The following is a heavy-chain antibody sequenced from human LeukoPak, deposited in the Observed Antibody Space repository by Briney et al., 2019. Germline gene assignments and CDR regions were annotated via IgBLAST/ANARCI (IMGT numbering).Heavy chain of an antibody. CDR1: GFAFSTYA. CDR3: AKDRGNFYGSGSYFPPGGDY. V-gene: IGHV3-23*01. D-gene: IGHD3-10*01. Sequence: GSLRLSCAASGFAFSTYAMTWVRQAPGKGLEWVSAISGNGGATYYADSVKGRFTISRDNSNNTLYLQMNSLRAEDTATYYCAKDRGNFYGSGSYFPPGGDYWGQGTLVTVSS. CDR2: ISGNGGAT. J-gene: IGHJ4*02.